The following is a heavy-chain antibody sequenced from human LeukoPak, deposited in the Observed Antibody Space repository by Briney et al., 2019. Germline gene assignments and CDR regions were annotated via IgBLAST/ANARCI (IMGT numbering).Heavy chain of an antibody. CDR1: GFTFDDYA. D-gene: IGHD2-15*01. J-gene: IGHJ4*02. CDR3: AKDRAEDIVGGFDY. Sequence: GRSLRLSCAASGFTFDDYAMHRVRQAPGKGLEWVSGISWNSGSIGYADSVKGRFTISRDNAKNSLYLQMNSLGAEDTALYYCAKDRAEDIVGGFDYWGQGTLVTVSS. V-gene: IGHV3-9*01. CDR2: ISWNSGSI.